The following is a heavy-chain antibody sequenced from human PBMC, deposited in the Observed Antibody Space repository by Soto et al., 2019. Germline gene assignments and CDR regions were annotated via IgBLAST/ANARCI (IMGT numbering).Heavy chain of an antibody. D-gene: IGHD2-2*01. V-gene: IGHV3-23*05. CDR1: GFPFSTSD. Sequence: EVQLLESGGGLVQPGGSLILSCAASGFPFSTSDILWVRQPPGEGLEWVSAIGPNANTNYRDSVKGRFTISRDNSRNTVFLQMSALRPEDTALYYCATARHCSSAACPAAEWGQGTLITVSS. CDR3: ATARHCSSAACPAAE. CDR2: IGPNANT. J-gene: IGHJ4*02.